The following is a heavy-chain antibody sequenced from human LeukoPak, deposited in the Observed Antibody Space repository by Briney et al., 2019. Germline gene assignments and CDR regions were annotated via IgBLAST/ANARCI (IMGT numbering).Heavy chain of an antibody. Sequence: GGSLRLSCAASGFTFSSYWMSWVRQAPGKGLEWVANIRQDGSVQNYVDSVKGRFTISRDNPKNSVYLQMNSLRAEDTAVYYCARDQYYGSGSYFPYYFDYWGQGTLVTVSS. J-gene: IGHJ4*02. V-gene: IGHV3-7*01. CDR1: GFTFSSYW. D-gene: IGHD3-10*01. CDR2: IRQDGSVQ. CDR3: ARDQYYGSGSYFPYYFDY.